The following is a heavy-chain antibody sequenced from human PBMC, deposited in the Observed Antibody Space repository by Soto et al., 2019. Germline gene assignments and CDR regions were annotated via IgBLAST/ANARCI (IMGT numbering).Heavy chain of an antibody. D-gene: IGHD6-25*01. CDR3: AKVPAY. V-gene: IGHV4-4*02. CDR2: IYYSGST. Sequence: SETLSLTCTVSGGSMSTSNWRNWVRQSPGKGLEWIGYIYYSGSTYYNPSLKSRVTISVDTSKNQFSLKLSSVTAADTAVYYCAKVPAYSAQGTLVTVSS. CDR1: GGSMSTSNW. J-gene: IGHJ4*02.